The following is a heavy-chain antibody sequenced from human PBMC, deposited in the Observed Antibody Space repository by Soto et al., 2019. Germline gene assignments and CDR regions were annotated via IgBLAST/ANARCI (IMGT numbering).Heavy chain of an antibody. CDR1: GFTFSTYA. Sequence: GGSLRLSCAASGFTFSTYAMRWVRQSPQKGLEWVSGISGSAVTTDYADSVKGRFTISRDNSRNTVYLPMNSLRADDTAVYYCAKDRLAGGFDYWGQGTLVTVSS. CDR2: ISGSAVTT. J-gene: IGHJ4*02. V-gene: IGHV3-23*01. D-gene: IGHD3-16*01. CDR3: AKDRLAGGFDY.